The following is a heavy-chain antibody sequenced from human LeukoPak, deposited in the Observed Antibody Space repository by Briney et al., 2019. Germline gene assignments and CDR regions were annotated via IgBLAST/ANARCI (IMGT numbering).Heavy chain of an antibody. J-gene: IGHJ3*02. CDR2: ISGSGGST. CDR3: AKDLIFWNYSGHDAFDI. CDR1: GFTFSSYA. D-gene: IGHD1-7*01. V-gene: IGHV3-23*01. Sequence: PGGSLRLSCAASGFTFSSYAMSWVRQAPGKGLEWVSAISGSGGSTYYADSVKGRFTISRDNSKNTLYLQMNSLRAEDTAVYYCAKDLIFWNYSGHDAFDIWGQGTMVTVSS.